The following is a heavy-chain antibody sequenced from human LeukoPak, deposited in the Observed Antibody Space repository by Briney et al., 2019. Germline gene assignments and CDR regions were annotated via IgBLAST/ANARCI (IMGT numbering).Heavy chain of an antibody. CDR3: AKYGGNSGDAFDI. CDR1: GGTFSSCA. CDR2: IIPILGIA. J-gene: IGHJ3*02. D-gene: IGHD2-21*02. Sequence: GASVKVSCKASGGTFSSCAISWVRQAPGQGLEWMGRIIPILGIANYAQKFQGRVTITADKSTSTAYMELSSLRSEDTAVYYCAKYGGNSGDAFDIWGQGTMVTVSS. V-gene: IGHV1-69*04.